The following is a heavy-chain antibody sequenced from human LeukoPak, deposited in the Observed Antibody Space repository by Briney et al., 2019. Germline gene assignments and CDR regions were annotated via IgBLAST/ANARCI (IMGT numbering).Heavy chain of an antibody. J-gene: IGHJ6*02. CDR2: IIPIFGTA. V-gene: IGHV1-69*06. D-gene: IGHD3-22*01. CDR3: ATSDDSSGYARVNYYYGMDV. Sequence: SVKVSCKASGGTFSSYAISWVRQAPGQGLEWMGGIIPIFGTAIYAQKFQGRVTMTEDTSTDTAYMELSSLRSEDTAVYYCATSDDSSGYARVNYYYGMDVWGQGTTVTVSS. CDR1: GGTFSSYA.